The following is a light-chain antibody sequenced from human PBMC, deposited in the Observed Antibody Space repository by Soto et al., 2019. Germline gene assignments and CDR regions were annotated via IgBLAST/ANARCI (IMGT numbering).Light chain of an antibody. Sequence: EIVMTQSPVPLSVSPGERATLSCRASQSVSSNLAWYQQKPGQAPRLLIYGASTRATGIPARFSGSGSGTEFTLTISSLQSEDFAVYYCQQYNNWPSWTFGQGTKVEIK. CDR1: QSVSSN. V-gene: IGKV3-15*01. CDR2: GAS. J-gene: IGKJ1*01. CDR3: QQYNNWPSWT.